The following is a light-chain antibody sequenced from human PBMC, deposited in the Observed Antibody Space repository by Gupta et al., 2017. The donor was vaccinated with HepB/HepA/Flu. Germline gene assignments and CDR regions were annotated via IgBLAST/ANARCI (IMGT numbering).Light chain of an antibody. CDR1: SGHSSYI. J-gene: IGLJ2*01. Sequence: QPLLTQSSSASASLGSSVKLTCTLSSGHSSYIIAWHQQQPGKAPRYLMKLEGSGSYNKGSGVPDRFSGSSSGADRYLTISNRQSEDEADYYCETWDSKVFGGGTKLTVL. V-gene: IGLV4-60*03. CDR3: ETWDSKV. CDR2: LEGSGSY.